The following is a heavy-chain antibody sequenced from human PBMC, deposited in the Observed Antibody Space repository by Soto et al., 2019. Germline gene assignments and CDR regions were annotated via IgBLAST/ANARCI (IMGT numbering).Heavy chain of an antibody. CDR1: GYSFISYW. Sequence: PGESLKISCRASGYSFISYWVGWVRQMPGKGLEWMGIIYPGDSDTRYSPSFQGQVTISVDKSINTAYLQWSRLKASDTAIYYCARTLDGGNTVSFWGQGTLVTSPQ. CDR2: IYPGDSDT. CDR3: ARTLDGGNTVSF. V-gene: IGHV5-51*01. J-gene: IGHJ4*02. D-gene: IGHD2-15*01.